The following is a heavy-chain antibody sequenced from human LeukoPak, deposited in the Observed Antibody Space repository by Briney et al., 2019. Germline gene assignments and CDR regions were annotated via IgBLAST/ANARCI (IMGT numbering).Heavy chain of an antibody. CDR3: ARAGPGYSSSWYPYYFDY. CDR1: GFTFSSYW. V-gene: IGHV3-7*01. D-gene: IGHD6-13*01. CDR2: IKQDGSEK. Sequence: TGGSLRLSCAASGFTFSSYWMSWVRQAPGKGLEWVANIKQDGSEKYYVDSVKGRFTTSRDNAKNSLYLQMNSLRAEDTAVYYCARAGPGYSSSWYPYYFDYWGQGTLVTVSS. J-gene: IGHJ4*02.